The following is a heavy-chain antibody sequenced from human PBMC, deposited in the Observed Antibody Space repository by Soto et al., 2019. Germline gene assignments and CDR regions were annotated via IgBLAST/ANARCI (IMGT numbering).Heavy chain of an antibody. D-gene: IGHD4-4*01. V-gene: IGHV3-23*01. Sequence: EVQLLESGGGLVQRAGSLRLSCAASGFPFSSYVMSWVRQAPRKGLEWVSGISGGGSNTFYAASVKGRFTISRDNSKNTPLLQMNSLGAEDTAVYYCSKDSNKYSSSLRGRYFDYWGQGIGVTVSS. CDR2: ISGGGSNT. CDR3: SKDSNKYSSSLRGRYFDY. J-gene: IGHJ4*02. CDR1: GFPFSSYV.